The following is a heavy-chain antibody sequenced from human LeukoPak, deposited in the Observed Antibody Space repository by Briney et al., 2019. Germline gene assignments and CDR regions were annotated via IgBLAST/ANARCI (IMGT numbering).Heavy chain of an antibody. CDR1: GFTFSSYA. Sequence: PGGSLRLSCAASGFTFSSYAMSWVRQAPGKGLEWVSAISGSGGSTYYADSVKGRFTISRDNSKNTLYLQMNSLRAEDTAVYYCAKTPYYDILTGYLVWGQGTLVTVSS. CDR3: AKTPYYDILTGYLV. V-gene: IGHV3-23*01. J-gene: IGHJ4*02. D-gene: IGHD3-9*01. CDR2: ISGSGGST.